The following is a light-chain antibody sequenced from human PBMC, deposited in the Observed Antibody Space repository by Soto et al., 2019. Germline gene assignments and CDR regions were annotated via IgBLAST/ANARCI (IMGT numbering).Light chain of an antibody. CDR3: QHYNSYSEA. CDR2: KAS. CDR1: QTISSW. V-gene: IGKV1-5*03. J-gene: IGKJ1*01. Sequence: IQMTQSPSTLSGTEGDRVTITCRASQTISSWLAWYQQKPGKAPKLLIYKASTLKSGVPSRFSGSGSGTEFTLTISSLQPDDFATYYCQHYNSYSEAFGQGTKVDVK.